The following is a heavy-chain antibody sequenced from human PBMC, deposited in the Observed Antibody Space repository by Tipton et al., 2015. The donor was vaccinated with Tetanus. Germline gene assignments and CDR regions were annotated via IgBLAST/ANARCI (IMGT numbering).Heavy chain of an antibody. V-gene: IGHV4-39*01. Sequence: TLSLTCTVSGGSIRGGTFYWGWIRQPPGKGLEWIGSIYESGDTYYIPSLKSRVTISVDTSKNQFSLNLNSMVTADTGVYYCARHQSGYFTPSDYWGQGILVTVSS. CDR1: GGSIRGGTFY. D-gene: IGHD3-3*01. CDR2: IYESGDT. CDR3: ARHQSGYFTPSDY. J-gene: IGHJ4*02.